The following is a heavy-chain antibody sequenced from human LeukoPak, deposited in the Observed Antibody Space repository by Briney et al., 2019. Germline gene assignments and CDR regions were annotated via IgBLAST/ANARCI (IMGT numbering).Heavy chain of an antibody. CDR3: ARAAYSSTWYSRYFDL. V-gene: IGHV3-30*14. Sequence: GGSLRLSWAASGFPFSSYAVHWGRQAPGKGRGWGAFISYDGSNKYSADSVKGRFTITRENAKNSLYLQMNSLRAGDTAVYYCARAAYSSTWYSRYFDLWGRGTLVTVSS. CDR1: GFPFSSYA. D-gene: IGHD6-13*01. J-gene: IGHJ2*01. CDR2: ISYDGSNK.